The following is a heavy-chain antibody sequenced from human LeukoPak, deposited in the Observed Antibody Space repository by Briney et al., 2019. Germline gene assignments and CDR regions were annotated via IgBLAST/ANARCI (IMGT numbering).Heavy chain of an antibody. CDR3: AREGIAVAANDWFDP. CDR1: GGSISSGSYY. J-gene: IGHJ5*02. Sequence: PSQTLSLTCTVSGGSISSGSYYWSWIRQPAGKGLEWIGRIYTSGSTNYNPFLKSRVTISVDTSKNQFSLKLSSVTAADTAVYYCAREGIAVAANDWFDPWGQGTLVTVSS. CDR2: IYTSGST. V-gene: IGHV4-61*02. D-gene: IGHD6-19*01.